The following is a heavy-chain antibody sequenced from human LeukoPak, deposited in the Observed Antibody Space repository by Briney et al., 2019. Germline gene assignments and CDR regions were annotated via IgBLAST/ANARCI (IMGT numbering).Heavy chain of an antibody. CDR3: ARVNPRYYYYGMDV. V-gene: IGHV3-30*14. CDR2: ISYDGNTK. Sequence: GGSLRLSCATSGFTIGKSDMAWVRQAPGKGLEWVAVISYDGNTKYYADSVKGRFTISRDDSKNTLYLQMNSLRAEDTAVYYCARVNPRYYYYGMDVWGQGTTVTVSS. J-gene: IGHJ6*02. CDR1: GFTIGKSD.